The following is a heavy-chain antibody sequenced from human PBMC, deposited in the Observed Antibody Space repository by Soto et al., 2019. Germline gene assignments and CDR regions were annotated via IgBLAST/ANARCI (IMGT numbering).Heavy chain of an antibody. CDR2: INHSGST. J-gene: IGHJ3*02. D-gene: IGHD3-3*01. CDR3: ARGRGPIWSGYYGAFDI. Sequence: PSETLSLTCDVFGGSFSGYYWSWIRQPPGQGLEWIGEINHSGSTDYTPSLKSRDTISVDTSKNQFSLKLSSVTAADTAVYYCARGRGPIWSGYYGAFDIWGQGTMVTVSS. CDR1: GGSFSGYY. V-gene: IGHV4-34*01.